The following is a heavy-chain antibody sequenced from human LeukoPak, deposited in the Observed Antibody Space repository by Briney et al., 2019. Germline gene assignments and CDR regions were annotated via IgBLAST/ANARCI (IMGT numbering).Heavy chain of an antibody. D-gene: IGHD6-13*01. CDR1: GFTFDDYA. Sequence: PGGSLRLYCAASGFTFDDYAMHWVRQAPGKGLEWVSLISGDGGSTYYADSVKGRFTISRDNSKNSLYLQMNSLRTEDTALYYCAKVPIAAAGTFWVDPWGPGTLVTVSS. CDR3: AKVPIAAAGTFWVDP. J-gene: IGHJ5*02. V-gene: IGHV3-43*02. CDR2: ISGDGGST.